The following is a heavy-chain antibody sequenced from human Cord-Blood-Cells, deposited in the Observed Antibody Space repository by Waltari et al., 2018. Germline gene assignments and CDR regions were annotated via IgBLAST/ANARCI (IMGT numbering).Heavy chain of an antibody. CDR3: ARRGYSSSFDY. J-gene: IGHJ4*02. V-gene: IGHV4-39*01. D-gene: IGHD6-13*01. Sequence: QLQLQESGPGLVKPSETLSLTCTVSGGSISSSRYYWGWIRQPPGKGLEWIGSIYYSGSTYYNPSLKSRVTISVDTSKNQFSLKLSSVTAADTAVYYCARRGYSSSFDYWGQGTLVTVSS. CDR2: IYYSGST. CDR1: GGSISSSRYY.